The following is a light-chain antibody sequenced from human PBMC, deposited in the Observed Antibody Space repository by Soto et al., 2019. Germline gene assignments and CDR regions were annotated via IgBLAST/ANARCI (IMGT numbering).Light chain of an antibody. CDR3: AAWDDSLNGVI. Sequence: QSVLTQPPSASGTPGQRVTISSAGSSSNIGSNTVNWYQQLPGMAPKLIIYNNNQRPSGVPDRFSGSKSGTSASLAISGLQSEDEADYYCAAWDDSLNGVIFGGGTKVTVL. CDR2: NNN. J-gene: IGLJ2*01. CDR1: SSNIGSNT. V-gene: IGLV1-44*01.